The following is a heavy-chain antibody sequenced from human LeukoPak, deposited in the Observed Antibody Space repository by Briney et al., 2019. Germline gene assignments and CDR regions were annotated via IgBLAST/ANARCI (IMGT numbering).Heavy chain of an antibody. D-gene: IGHD2-2*01. V-gene: IGHV3-33*01. CDR3: ARADCSSSSCPSKFDY. CDR1: GFIFTNYG. Sequence: GGSLRLSCVASGFIFTNYGLHWVRQAPGKGLEWVAVIWYDGSRKYYADSVKGRFTISRDNSKNTLSLQMDSLRVEDTAVYYCARADCSSSSCPSKFDYWGQGTLVTVSP. CDR2: IWYDGSRK. J-gene: IGHJ4*02.